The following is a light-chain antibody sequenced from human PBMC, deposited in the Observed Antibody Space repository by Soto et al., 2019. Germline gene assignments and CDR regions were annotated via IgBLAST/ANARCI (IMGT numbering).Light chain of an antibody. CDR1: QTFVSTY. J-gene: IGKJ2*01. Sequence: ELVLTQSPGTLSLSPGHRATLSCRASQTFVSTYLAWYQQKPGQAPRLLIYDASNRATGIPDRFSGSGSGTDFTLTVSRLEPEDSAVFYCQQYGSSPPTFGQGTKVDIK. CDR3: QQYGSSPPT. CDR2: DAS. V-gene: IGKV3-20*01.